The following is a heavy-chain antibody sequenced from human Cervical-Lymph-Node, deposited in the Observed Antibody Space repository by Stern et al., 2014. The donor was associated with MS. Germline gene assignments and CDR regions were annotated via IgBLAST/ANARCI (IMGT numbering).Heavy chain of an antibody. CDR3: VRHSHCGPTRCYPSWFDP. CDR1: GYSFPSYW. J-gene: IGHJ5*02. D-gene: IGHD2-2*01. CDR2: IYGDDSET. Sequence: EVQLVESGAEVKKPGESLKISCKGSGYSFPSYWIGWVRQMPGKGLEWMGVIYGDDSETRYSPSFQGQVTMSADKSTNVAFLQWTSLKSSDTAIYYCVRHSHCGPTRCYPSWFDPWGQGTLVIVSS. V-gene: IGHV5-51*01.